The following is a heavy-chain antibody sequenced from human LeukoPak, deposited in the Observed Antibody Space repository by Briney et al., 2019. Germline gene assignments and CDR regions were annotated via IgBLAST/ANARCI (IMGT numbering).Heavy chain of an antibody. CDR1: GGSISSGSYY. D-gene: IGHD1-20*01. CDR3: ARGYNWNTEWFDP. J-gene: IGHJ5*02. V-gene: IGHV4-61*02. Sequence: SETLSLTCTVSGGSISSGSYYWSWIRQPAGKGLEWIGRIYTSGSTNYNPSLKSRVTISVDTSKNQFSLKLSSVTAADTAVYYCARGYNWNTEWFDPWGQGTLVTVSS. CDR2: IYTSGST.